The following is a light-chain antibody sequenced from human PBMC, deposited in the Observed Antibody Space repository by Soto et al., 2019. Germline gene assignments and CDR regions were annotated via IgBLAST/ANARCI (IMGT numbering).Light chain of an antibody. CDR1: QSVSSSY. Sequence: EIVLTQSPGTLSLSPGDRATLSCRASQSVSSSYLAWYQQKLGQAPRLLIYGASSRATGIPDRFSGSGSGSDFTLTISRLEPEDFAVYYCQQYGSSPKTFGQGTKVDIK. V-gene: IGKV3-20*01. CDR3: QQYGSSPKT. CDR2: GAS. J-gene: IGKJ1*01.